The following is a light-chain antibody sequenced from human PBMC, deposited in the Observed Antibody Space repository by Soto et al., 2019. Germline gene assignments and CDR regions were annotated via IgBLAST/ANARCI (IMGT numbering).Light chain of an antibody. V-gene: IGKV1-5*03. Sequence: DIQMTQSPSTLSASVGDRVTITCRASQSISSWLAWYQQKPGKAPKLLIYKASSLESGVPSRFSGSGSGTEFTLTISSRQPDDFATYYCQQYNSYSPLTFGGGTKVESK. CDR1: QSISSW. CDR3: QQYNSYSPLT. CDR2: KAS. J-gene: IGKJ4*01.